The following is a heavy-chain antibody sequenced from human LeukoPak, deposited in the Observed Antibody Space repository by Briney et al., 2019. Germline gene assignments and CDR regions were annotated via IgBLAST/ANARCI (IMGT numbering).Heavy chain of an antibody. Sequence: MTGGSLRLSCAASGFTFSSYSMNWVRQAPGKGLEWVSSISSSSSYIYCADSVKGRFTISRDNAKNSLYLQMNSLRAEDTAVYYCARLYSYGDGEFDYWGQGTLVTVSS. CDR1: GFTFSSYS. CDR2: ISSSSSYI. J-gene: IGHJ4*02. V-gene: IGHV3-21*01. D-gene: IGHD5-18*01. CDR3: ARLYSYGDGEFDY.